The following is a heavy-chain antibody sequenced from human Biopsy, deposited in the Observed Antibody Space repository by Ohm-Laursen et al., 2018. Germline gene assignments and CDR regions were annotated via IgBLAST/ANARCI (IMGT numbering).Heavy chain of an antibody. CDR2: TNPVGGST. Sequence: ASVKVSCKVSGYTFTNHYTHWARQAPGQGLEWMGLTNPVGGSTNYAQKFQGRVTLTTDTSTSTVHMELRSLRSDDTAVYYCARLLQTDGNGFWSGYYDYWGQGTLVTVSS. D-gene: IGHD3-3*01. CDR1: GYTFTNHY. V-gene: IGHV1-46*01. CDR3: ARLLQTDGNGFWSGYYDY. J-gene: IGHJ4*02.